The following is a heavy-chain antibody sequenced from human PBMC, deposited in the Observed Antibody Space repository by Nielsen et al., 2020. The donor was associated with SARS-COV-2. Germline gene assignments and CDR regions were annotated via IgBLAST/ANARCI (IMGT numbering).Heavy chain of an antibody. CDR2: IWYDGSNK. V-gene: IGHV3-33*08. CDR1: GFTFSSYG. J-gene: IGHJ6*02. CDR3: ARDLIADRLYYYYYGMDV. Sequence: GESLKISCAASGFTFSSYGMHWVRQAPGKGLEWVAVIWYDGSNKYYADSVKGRFTISRDNSKNTLYLQMNSLRAEDTAVYYCARDLIADRLYYYYYGMDVWGQGTTVTVSS. D-gene: IGHD6-13*01.